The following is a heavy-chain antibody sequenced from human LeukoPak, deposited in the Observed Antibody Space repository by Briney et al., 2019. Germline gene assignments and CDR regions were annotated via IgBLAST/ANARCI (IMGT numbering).Heavy chain of an antibody. V-gene: IGHV1-2*02. CDR3: ARDQYYEGWFDP. CDR2: INPNSGGT. Sequence: GASVKVSRTSSGYTFTGYYMHWVRQAPGQGLEWVWWINPNSGGTNYAQKFQGRVTMTRDTSISTAYMELSRLRSDDTAVYYCARDQYYEGWFDPWGQGTLVTVSS. D-gene: IGHD3-22*01. CDR1: GYTFTGYY. J-gene: IGHJ5*02.